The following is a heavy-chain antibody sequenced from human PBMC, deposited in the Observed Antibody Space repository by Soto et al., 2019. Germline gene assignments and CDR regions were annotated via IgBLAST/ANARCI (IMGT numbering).Heavy chain of an antibody. D-gene: IGHD3-22*01. CDR2: ISDSGGIT. Sequence: PGGSLRLSCAASGFTFSSYAMSWVRQAPGKGLEWVSAISDSGGITYYADSVKGRFTISRDNSKNTLYLQINSLRAEDTAVYYCANPTYHHDSSGPKLRGYWGQGIQVTVSS. V-gene: IGHV3-23*01. J-gene: IGHJ4*02. CDR1: GFTFSSYA. CDR3: ANPTYHHDSSGPKLRGY.